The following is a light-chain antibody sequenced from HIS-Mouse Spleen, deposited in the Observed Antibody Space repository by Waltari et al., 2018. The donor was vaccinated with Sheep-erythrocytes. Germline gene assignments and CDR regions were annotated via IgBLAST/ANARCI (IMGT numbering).Light chain of an antibody. J-gene: IGLJ2*01. CDR3: QAWDSSTAV. CDR2: DVS. Sequence: QSALTQPRSVSGSPGQSVTISCTGPSSAVGAYNYVSCYQQHPGKAPKLMIYDVSKRPSGVPDRFSGSKSGNTASLTISGLQAEDEADYYCQAWDSSTAVFGGGTKLTVL. V-gene: IGLV2-11*01. CDR1: SSAVGAYNY.